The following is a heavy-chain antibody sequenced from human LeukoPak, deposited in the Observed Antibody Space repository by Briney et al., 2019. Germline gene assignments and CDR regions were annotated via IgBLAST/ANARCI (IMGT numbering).Heavy chain of an antibody. V-gene: IGHV4-59*08. D-gene: IGHD1-26*01. CDR3: ARQGELAIDY. J-gene: IGHJ4*02. CDR2: IYNTGRT. CDR1: GGSITNYY. Sequence: ASETLSLTCSVSGGSITNYYWSWIRQSPGKGLEWIGFIYNTGRTNYNPSLQGRVTMSIDTSKNQFSLKLSSVTAADTAVYYCARQGELAIDYWGQGTLVTVSS.